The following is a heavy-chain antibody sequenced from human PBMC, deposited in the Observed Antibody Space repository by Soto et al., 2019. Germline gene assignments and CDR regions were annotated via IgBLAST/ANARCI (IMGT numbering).Heavy chain of an antibody. V-gene: IGHV1-69*01. J-gene: IGHJ3*02. CDR3: ARARGVLRFLEWLFNDAFDI. CDR1: GGTFSSYA. Sequence: QVQLVQSGAEVKKPGSSVKVSCKASGGTFSSYAISWVRQAPGQGLEWMGGIIPIFGTANYAQKFQGRVTITADESTSTGYMELSSRRSEETAVYYCARARGVLRFLEWLFNDAFDIWGQGTMVTVSS. CDR2: IIPIFGTA. D-gene: IGHD3-3*01.